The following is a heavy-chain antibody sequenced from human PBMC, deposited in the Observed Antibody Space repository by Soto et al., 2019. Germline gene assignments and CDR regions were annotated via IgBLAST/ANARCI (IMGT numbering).Heavy chain of an antibody. CDR1: GGSIRSNY. V-gene: IGHV4-4*07. CDR3: AREGESGFGMDV. Sequence: SETLSLTCNVSGGSIRSNYWSWIRQPAGKALEWIGRIDTSGTTNYNPSLKSRATMLIDTSKNQFSLILSSVTAADPGVYYCAREGESGFGMDVWGQGTTVTVSS. J-gene: IGHJ6*02. D-gene: IGHD3-3*01. CDR2: IDTSGTT.